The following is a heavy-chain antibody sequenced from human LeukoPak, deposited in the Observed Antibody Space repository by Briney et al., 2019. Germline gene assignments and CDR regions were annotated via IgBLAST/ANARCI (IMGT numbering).Heavy chain of an antibody. V-gene: IGHV3-48*03. CDR1: GFTFSSYE. CDR3: ARAYGSGSFDDAFDI. CDR2: ISSSGSTI. D-gene: IGHD3-10*01. Sequence: PGGSLRLSCAASGFTFSSYEMNWVRQAPGKGLEWVSYISSSGSTIYYADSVKGRFTISRDNAKNSLYLQMNSLRAEDTAVYYCARAYGSGSFDDAFDIWGQGTMVTVSS. J-gene: IGHJ3*02.